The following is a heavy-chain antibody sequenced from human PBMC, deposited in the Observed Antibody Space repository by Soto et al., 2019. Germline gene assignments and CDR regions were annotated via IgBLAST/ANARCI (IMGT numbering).Heavy chain of an antibody. CDR2: ISAYNGNT. CDR1: GYTFTSYG. V-gene: IGHV1-18*01. D-gene: IGHD6-19*01. CDR3: ARMYVGYSCGWHYYYGVEV. J-gene: IGHJ6*02. Sequence: ASVKVSCKASGYTFTSYGIRWMRQAPGQGLEWMGWISAYNGNTNYAQKLQGRVTMTTDTSTSTAYMELRSLRSDDTAVYYCARMYVGYSCGWHYYYGVEVCGQATTVTVSS.